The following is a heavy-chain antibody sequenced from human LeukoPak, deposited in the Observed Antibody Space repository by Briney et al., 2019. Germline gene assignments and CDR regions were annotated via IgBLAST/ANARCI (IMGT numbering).Heavy chain of an antibody. J-gene: IGHJ4*02. Sequence: SETLSLTCAVYGGSFSGYYWSWIRQPPGKGLEWIGEINHSGSTNYNPSLKSRVTISVDTSKNQFSLKLSSVTAADTAVYYCARGPPDYDFWSGYYVFDYWGQGTLVTVSS. CDR1: GGSFSGYY. V-gene: IGHV4-34*01. CDR2: INHSGST. D-gene: IGHD3-3*01. CDR3: ARGPPDYDFWSGYYVFDY.